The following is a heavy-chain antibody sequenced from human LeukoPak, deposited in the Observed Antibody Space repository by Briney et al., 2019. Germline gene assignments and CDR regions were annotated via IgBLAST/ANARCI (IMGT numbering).Heavy chain of an antibody. CDR1: GYTFTSYA. CDR3: ARVHMVRGVIPDY. Sequence: GASVKVSCKASGYTFTSYAMNWVRQATGQGLEWMGWMNPNSGNTGYAQKFQGRVTITRNTSITTAYMELSSLRSEDTAVYYCARVHMVRGVIPDYWGQGTLVTVSS. J-gene: IGHJ4*02. CDR2: MNPNSGNT. D-gene: IGHD3-10*01. V-gene: IGHV1-8*03.